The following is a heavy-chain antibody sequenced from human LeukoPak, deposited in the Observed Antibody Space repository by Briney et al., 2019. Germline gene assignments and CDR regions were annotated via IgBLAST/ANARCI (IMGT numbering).Heavy chain of an antibody. CDR1: GGSISSGGYY. Sequence: SQTLSLTCTVSGGSISSGGYYWSWIRQHPGKGLEWIGYIYYSGSTYYNPSLESRITISVDTSKNQFSLKLSSVTAADTAVYYCGRGSGCIYFDYWGQGTLVTVSS. J-gene: IGHJ4*02. V-gene: IGHV4-31*03. D-gene: IGHD3-3*01. CDR3: GRGSGCIYFDY. CDR2: IYYSGST.